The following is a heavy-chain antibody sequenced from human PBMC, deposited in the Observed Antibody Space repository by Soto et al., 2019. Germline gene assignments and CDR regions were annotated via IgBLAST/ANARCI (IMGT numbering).Heavy chain of an antibody. CDR3: ARDTGSGSYYYSGMDV. J-gene: IGHJ6*02. CDR1: GGSISSYY. CDR2: MSYSGST. D-gene: IGHD1-26*01. V-gene: IGHV4-59*01. Sequence: SETLSLTCTVSGGSISSYYWSWMRQPPGKGLEWIAYMSYSGSTKYNPSLKSRVTISVDTSKNQCSLKLSSVTAADTAVYYCARDTGSGSYYYSGMDVWGQGTTVTVSS.